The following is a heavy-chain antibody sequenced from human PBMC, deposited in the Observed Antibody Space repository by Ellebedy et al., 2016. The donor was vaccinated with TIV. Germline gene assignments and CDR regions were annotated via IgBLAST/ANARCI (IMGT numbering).Heavy chain of an antibody. V-gene: IGHV4-4*02. CDR1: GGSISSSNW. CDR3: AVVVAAIHLGIPNI. Sequence: SETLSLXCAVSGGSISSSNWWSWVRQPPGKGLEWIGEIYHSGSTNYNPSLKSRVTISVDKSKNQFSLKLSSVTAADTAVYYCAVVVAAIHLGIPNIWGQGTMVTVSS. D-gene: IGHD2-15*01. CDR2: IYHSGST. J-gene: IGHJ3*02.